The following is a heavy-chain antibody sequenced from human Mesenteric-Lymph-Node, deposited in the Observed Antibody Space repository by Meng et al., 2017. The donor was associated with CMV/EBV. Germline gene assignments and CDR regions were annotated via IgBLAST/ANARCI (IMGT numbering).Heavy chain of an antibody. Sequence: SETLSLTCTVSGGSISSYYWSWIRQPPGKGLEWIGYIYYSGSTNYNPSLKSRVTISVDTSKNQFSLKLSSVTAADTAVYYCARGSARSSGYSWFDPWGQGTLVTVSS. J-gene: IGHJ5*02. CDR1: GGSISSYY. CDR3: ARGSARSSGYSWFDP. D-gene: IGHD3-22*01. V-gene: IGHV4-59*12. CDR2: IYYSGST.